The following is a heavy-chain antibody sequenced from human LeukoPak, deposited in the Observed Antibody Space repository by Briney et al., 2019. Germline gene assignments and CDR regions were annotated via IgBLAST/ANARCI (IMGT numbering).Heavy chain of an antibody. CDR3: ARERRIVVVPAAHRDYYYYYMDV. V-gene: IGHV4-4*09. CDR1: GGSISSYY. Sequence: SETLSLTCTVSGGSISSYYWSWIRQPPGKGLEWIGDIYTSGSTNYNPSLKSRVTISVDTSKNQFSLKLSSVTAADTAVYYCARERRIVVVPAAHRDYYYYYMDVWGKGTTVTVSS. D-gene: IGHD2-2*01. J-gene: IGHJ6*03. CDR2: IYTSGST.